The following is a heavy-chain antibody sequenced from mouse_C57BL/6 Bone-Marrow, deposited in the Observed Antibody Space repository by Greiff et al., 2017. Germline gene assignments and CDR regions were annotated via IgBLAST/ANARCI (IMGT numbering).Heavy chain of an antibody. D-gene: IGHD3-2*02. CDR2: IDPENGDT. Sequence: VQLQQSGAELVRPGASVKLSCTASGFNIKDDYMHWVKQRPEQGLEWIGWIDPENGDTEYASKFQGKATITADTSSNTAYLQLSSLTSEDTAVYYCTKGSGYEGAYWGQGTLVTVSA. CDR1: GFNIKDDY. CDR3: TKGSGYEGAY. V-gene: IGHV14-4*01. J-gene: IGHJ3*01.